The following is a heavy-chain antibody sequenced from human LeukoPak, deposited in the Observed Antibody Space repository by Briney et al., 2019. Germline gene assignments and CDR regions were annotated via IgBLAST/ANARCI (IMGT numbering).Heavy chain of an antibody. Sequence: GSLRPSCAASGFTFSSSAMHWVRQAPDKGLEWVAVISYDGSNKYYADSVKGQFTISRDNSKNTLYLQVNSLRADDTAVYYCARDRDSSGWYEGFDYWGQGTLVTVSS. CDR2: ISYDGSNK. V-gene: IGHV3-30-3*01. CDR1: GFTFSSSA. D-gene: IGHD6-19*01. J-gene: IGHJ4*02. CDR3: ARDRDSSGWYEGFDY.